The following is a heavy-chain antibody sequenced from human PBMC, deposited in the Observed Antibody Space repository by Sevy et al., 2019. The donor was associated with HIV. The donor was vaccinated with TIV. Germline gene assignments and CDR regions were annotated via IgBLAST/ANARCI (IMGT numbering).Heavy chain of an antibody. Sequence: SETPSLTCNVSGDSISSYFWSWFRQPPGKGLEWIGYLYYSGSIEYDPSLRSRVTISVDTSKKHFSMKLRSVTAADTAMYYCARDSAVVPRALVYWGQGTLVTVSS. V-gene: IGHV4-59*01. CDR3: ARDSAVVPRALVY. CDR1: GDSISSYF. D-gene: IGHD2-21*01. CDR2: LYYSGSI. J-gene: IGHJ4*02.